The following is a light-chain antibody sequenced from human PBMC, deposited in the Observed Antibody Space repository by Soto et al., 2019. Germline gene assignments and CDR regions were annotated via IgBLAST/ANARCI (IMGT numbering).Light chain of an antibody. Sequence: EVVMTQSPASLSASPGERVTLSCRASQNIRSSLAWYQQRPGQAPRLLIYDASTRATGIPPRFSGGGSGTEFTVTISSLQSEDFAIYYCLQYDIWPPYTFGQGTKVEF. CDR3: LQYDIWPPYT. CDR1: QNIRSS. J-gene: IGKJ2*01. CDR2: DAS. V-gene: IGKV3-15*01.